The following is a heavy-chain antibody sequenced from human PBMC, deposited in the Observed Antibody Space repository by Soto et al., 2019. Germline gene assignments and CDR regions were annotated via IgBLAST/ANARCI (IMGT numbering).Heavy chain of an antibody. Sequence: PGGSLRLSCAASGFTFSSYGMHWVRQAPGKGLEWVAVISYDGSNKYYADSVKGRFTISRDNSKNTLYLQMNSLRAEDTAVYYCAKDRGRSYSSGSGPNYWGQGTLVTVSS. CDR1: GFTFSSYG. CDR3: AKDRGRSYSSGSGPNY. CDR2: ISYDGSNK. D-gene: IGHD6-19*01. V-gene: IGHV3-30*18. J-gene: IGHJ4*02.